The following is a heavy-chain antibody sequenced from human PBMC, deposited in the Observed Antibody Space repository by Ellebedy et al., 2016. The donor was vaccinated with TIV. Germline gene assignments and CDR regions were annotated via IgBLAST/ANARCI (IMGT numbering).Heavy chain of an antibody. D-gene: IGHD3-9*01. V-gene: IGHV1-69*13. J-gene: IGHJ5*02. CDR3: ARSGDGSYNYWMFFDH. Sequence: SVKVSCXASGGTFSSCAISWVRQAPGQGLEWMGGIIPIFGTIDYTQKFQGRLTITADESTSTAYMELSSLTSEDTAVYFCARSGDGSYNYWMFFDHWGPGTLITVSS. CDR2: IIPIFGTI. CDR1: GGTFSSCA.